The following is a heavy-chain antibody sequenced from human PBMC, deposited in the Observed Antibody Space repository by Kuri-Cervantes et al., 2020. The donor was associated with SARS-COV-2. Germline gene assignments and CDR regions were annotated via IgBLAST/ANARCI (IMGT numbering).Heavy chain of an antibody. V-gene: IGHV3-21*01. CDR1: GFTFSSYS. D-gene: IGHD4-23*01. J-gene: IGHJ4*02. CDR2: ISSSSSYI. CDR3: ATPAPEYGGNSGGWVF. Sequence: GESLKISCAASGFTFSSYSMNWVRQAPGKGLEWVSSISSSSSYIYYADSVKGRFTISRDNAKNSLYLQMNSLRAEDTAVYYCATPAPEYGGNSGGWVFRGQGTLVTVSS.